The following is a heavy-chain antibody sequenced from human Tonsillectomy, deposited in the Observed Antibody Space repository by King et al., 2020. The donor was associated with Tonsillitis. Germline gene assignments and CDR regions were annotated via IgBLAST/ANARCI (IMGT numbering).Heavy chain of an antibody. D-gene: IGHD3-10*01. J-gene: IGHJ3*02. CDR3: AKDYYGSGTYYNPFDI. Sequence: VQLVESGGGVVQPGGSLRLSCAASGFTFDDYAMHWVRQAPGKGLEWVSLISGDGDSTYYADSVKGRFTISRDNSKNSLYLQMNSLRTEDTALYYCAKDYYGSGTYYNPFDIWGQGTVVTVSS. CDR1: GFTFDDYA. V-gene: IGHV3-43*02. CDR2: ISGDGDST.